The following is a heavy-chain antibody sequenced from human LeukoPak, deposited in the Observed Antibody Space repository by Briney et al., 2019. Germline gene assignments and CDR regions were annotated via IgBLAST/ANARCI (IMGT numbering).Heavy chain of an antibody. Sequence: GGSLRLSRAASGLTVCSGYMSCVRQAPGKGLEWVSAISNSGGSTHYADSVKGRFTISRDNSKNTLFVEMSSLRPEDTAIYYCAKGTYGTFDCWGQGTLVTVSS. V-gene: IGHV3-23*01. CDR3: AKGTYGTFDC. CDR1: GLTVCSGY. D-gene: IGHD1-1*01. J-gene: IGHJ4*02. CDR2: ISNSGGST.